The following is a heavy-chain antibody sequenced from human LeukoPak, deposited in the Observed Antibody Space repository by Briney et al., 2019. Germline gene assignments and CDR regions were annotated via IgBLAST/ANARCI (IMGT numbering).Heavy chain of an antibody. J-gene: IGHJ4*02. V-gene: IGHV4-4*07. Sequence: PSETLSLTCTVSGGSISSYYWSWIRQPAGKGLEWIGRIYTSGSTNYNPSLKSRVTMSVDTSKNQFSLKLSSVTAADTAVYYCARGLYDILTGYYTSQVGFDYWGQGTLVTVSS. CDR3: ARGLYDILTGYYTSQVGFDY. CDR1: GGSISSYY. D-gene: IGHD3-9*01. CDR2: IYTSGST.